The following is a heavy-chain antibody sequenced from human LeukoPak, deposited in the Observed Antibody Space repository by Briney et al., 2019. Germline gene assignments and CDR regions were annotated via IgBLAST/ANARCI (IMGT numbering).Heavy chain of an antibody. CDR1: GFIFSTYW. D-gene: IGHD6-19*01. V-gene: IGHV3-7*03. CDR2: IKQDGSEK. CDR3: AKGPLIEVAGTTWDY. J-gene: IGHJ4*02. Sequence: GGSLRLSCVASGFIFSTYWMTWVRQAPGKGLEWVANIKQDGSEKYYVDSVKGRFTISRDNSRNTLYLQMNSLRAEDTALYYCAKGPLIEVAGTTWDYWGQGTLVTVSS.